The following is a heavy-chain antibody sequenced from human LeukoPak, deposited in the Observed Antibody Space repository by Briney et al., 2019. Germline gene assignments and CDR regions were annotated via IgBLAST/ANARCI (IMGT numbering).Heavy chain of an antibody. CDR3: ARANRGVMSGIDYYYMDV. J-gene: IGHJ6*03. V-gene: IGHV3-48*03. Sequence: PGGSLRLSCAASGFTFSSYEMNWVRQAPGKGLEWVSYISSSGSTIYYADSVKGRFTISRDNAKNSLYLQMNSLRAEDTAVYHCARANRGVMSGIDYYYMDVWGKGTTVTISS. CDR2: ISSSGSTI. D-gene: IGHD3-10*01. CDR1: GFTFSSYE.